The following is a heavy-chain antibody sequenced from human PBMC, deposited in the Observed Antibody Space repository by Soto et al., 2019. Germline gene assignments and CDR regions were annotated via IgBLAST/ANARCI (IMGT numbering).Heavy chain of an antibody. Sequence: GGSLRLSCAASGFTFDDYAMHWVRQTPGKGLEWVSGINWNRGSIGCADSVKGRFTISKDIANNSLYLQMNSLRAEDTGLYYCAKALSGYTYGPFDYWGQGTQVTVSS. D-gene: IGHD5-18*01. CDR2: INWNRGSI. CDR1: GFTFDDYA. CDR3: AKALSGYTYGPFDY. J-gene: IGHJ4*02. V-gene: IGHV3-9*01.